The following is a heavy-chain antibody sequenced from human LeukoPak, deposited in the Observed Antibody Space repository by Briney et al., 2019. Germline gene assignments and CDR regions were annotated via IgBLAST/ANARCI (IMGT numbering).Heavy chain of an antibody. J-gene: IGHJ4*02. D-gene: IGHD4-17*01. CDR3: ARGTPPPAPDKWGDYVSFVGSFDY. Sequence: GGSLRLSCAASGFTFSTYSMNWVRQAPGKGLEWVSYISSSSSTMYYADSVKGRFTISRDNAKNSLYLQMNSLRDEDTAVYYCARGTPPPAPDKWGDYVSFVGSFDYWGQGTLITVSS. CDR2: ISSSSSTM. V-gene: IGHV3-48*02. CDR1: GFTFSTYS.